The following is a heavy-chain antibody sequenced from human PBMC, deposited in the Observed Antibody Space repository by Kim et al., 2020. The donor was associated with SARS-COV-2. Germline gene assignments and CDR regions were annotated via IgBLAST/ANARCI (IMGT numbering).Heavy chain of an antibody. D-gene: IGHD6-6*01. CDR3: ARGQYSSSKSFQH. J-gene: IGHJ1*01. Sequence: SSQKVQGRVTITRDTSASTAYMELSSLSSEDTAVYYCARGQYSSSKSFQHWGQGTLVTVSS. V-gene: IGHV1-3*01.